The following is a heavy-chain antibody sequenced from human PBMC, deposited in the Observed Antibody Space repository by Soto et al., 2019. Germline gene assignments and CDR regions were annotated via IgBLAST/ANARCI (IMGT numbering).Heavy chain of an antibody. D-gene: IGHD6-19*01. V-gene: IGHV5-51*01. CDR1: GYSFTSYW. Sequence: GESLKISCKGSGYSFTSYWIGWVRQMPGKGLEWMGIIYPGDSDTRYSPSFQGQVTISADKSISTAYLQWSSLKASDTAMYYCARHVVRYSSGWYYYYSGMDVWGQGTAVTVSS. CDR2: IYPGDSDT. CDR3: ARHVVRYSSGWYYYYSGMDV. J-gene: IGHJ6*02.